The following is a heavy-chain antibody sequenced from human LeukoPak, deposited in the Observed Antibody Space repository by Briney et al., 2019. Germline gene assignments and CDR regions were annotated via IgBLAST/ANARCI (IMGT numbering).Heavy chain of an antibody. CDR3: ARQPITMHHNWFDP. J-gene: IGHJ5*02. CDR2: IIPIFGTA. D-gene: IGHD3-10*01. CDR1: GRTFSSYA. V-gene: IGHV1-69*01. Sequence: SVKVSWKASGRTFSSYAISWVRQAPGQGLERRGGIIPIFGTANYAQKFQGRVTITADESTSTAYMELSSLRSEDTAVYYCARQPITMHHNWFDPWGQGTLVTVSS.